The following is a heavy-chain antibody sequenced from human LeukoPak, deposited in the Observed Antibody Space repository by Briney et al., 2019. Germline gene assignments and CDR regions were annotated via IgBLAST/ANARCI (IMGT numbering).Heavy chain of an antibody. J-gene: IGHJ4*02. CDR3: AREAKYSGSHFDY. Sequence: PGGSLRLSCAASGFTFSSYSMNWVRQAPGKGLEWVSSISSSSSYIYYADSVKGRFTISRDNAKNSLYLQMNNLRAEDTAVYYCAREAKYSGSHFDYWGQGTLVTVSS. CDR1: GFTFSSYS. CDR2: ISSSSSYI. V-gene: IGHV3-21*01. D-gene: IGHD1-26*01.